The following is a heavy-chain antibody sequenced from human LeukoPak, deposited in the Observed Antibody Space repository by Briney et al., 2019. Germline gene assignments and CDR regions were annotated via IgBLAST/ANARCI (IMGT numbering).Heavy chain of an antibody. V-gene: IGHV1-69*05. J-gene: IGHJ4*02. D-gene: IGHD6-13*01. CDR3: ARDDSIAAAGTWFDY. CDR1: GGTFSSYA. Sequence: ASVKVSCKAAGGTFSSYAISWVRQAPGQGLEWMGGIIPMFGTANYTQKFQDRVTMTTDTSTSTAYMELRSLRSDDTAVYYCARDDSIAAAGTWFDYWGQGTLVTVSS. CDR2: IIPMFGTA.